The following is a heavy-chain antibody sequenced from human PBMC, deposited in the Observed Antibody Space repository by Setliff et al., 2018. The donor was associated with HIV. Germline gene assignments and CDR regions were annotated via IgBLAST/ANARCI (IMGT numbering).Heavy chain of an antibody. CDR1: GFSISPGHY. J-gene: IGHJ4*02. CDR3: ARQPPLSALQVWFGDY. D-gene: IGHD3-10*01. V-gene: IGHV4-38-2*02. Sequence: SETLSLTCTVSGFSISPGHYWGWVRQSPGKGLEWIGSVYHSGSTYYAASLKSRVTISVYTSKNQFSLKLTSVTAADTAVYYCARQPPLSALQVWFGDYWGQGILVTVSS. CDR2: VYHSGST.